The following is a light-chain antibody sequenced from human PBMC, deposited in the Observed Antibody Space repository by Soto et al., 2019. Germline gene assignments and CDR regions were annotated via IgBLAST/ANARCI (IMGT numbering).Light chain of an antibody. CDR2: GGS. Sequence: VLTQSPGTLSLSPGERATLSCRAGQSVRSTYLAWYQQKPVQAPRLLIYGGSNRATGIPDRFSGSGSGTDFTLTISRLEPEDSAVYYCQQYDNSPMYTFGQGTKLEIK. CDR3: QQYDNSPMYT. J-gene: IGKJ2*01. CDR1: QSVRSTY. V-gene: IGKV3-20*01.